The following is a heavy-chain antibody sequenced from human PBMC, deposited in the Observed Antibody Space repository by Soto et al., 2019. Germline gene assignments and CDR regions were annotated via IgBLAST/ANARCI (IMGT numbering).Heavy chain of an antibody. Sequence: EVQLLESGGGLVQPGGSLRLSCAASGFIFSDYALTWVRQAPGKGLEWVSTISGSGGNTYSADSVKGRITVSRDNSKNTLYRQMSSLSAEDTAVYYCAKGGNTNNNYYYYMDVWGKGTAVTVSS. V-gene: IGHV3-23*01. CDR3: AKGGNTNNNYYYYMDV. CDR1: GFIFSDYA. J-gene: IGHJ6*03. CDR2: ISGSGGNT. D-gene: IGHD2-15*01.